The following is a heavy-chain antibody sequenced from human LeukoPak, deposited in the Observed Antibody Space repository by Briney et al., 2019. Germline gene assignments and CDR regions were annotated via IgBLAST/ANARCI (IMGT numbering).Heavy chain of an antibody. J-gene: IGHJ3*02. Sequence: KPSETLSLTCTVSGGSISSSSYYWGWIRQPPGKGLEWIGSIYYSGSTYYNPSLKSRVTISVDTSKNQFSLKLSSVTAADTAVYYCARATIFGAFDIWGQGTMVTVSS. CDR1: GGSISSSSYY. CDR3: ARATIFGAFDI. CDR2: IYYSGST. D-gene: IGHD3-3*01. V-gene: IGHV4-39*07.